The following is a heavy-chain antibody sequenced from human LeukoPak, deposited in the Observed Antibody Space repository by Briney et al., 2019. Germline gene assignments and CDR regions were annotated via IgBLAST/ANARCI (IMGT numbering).Heavy chain of an antibody. V-gene: IGHV3-7*01. CDR1: GFTFSSYW. CDR2: IKQDGSEK. J-gene: IGHJ4*02. CDR3: ARDYYDYVWGSVSDY. D-gene: IGHD3-16*01. Sequence: PGGSLRLSCAASGFTFSSYWMSWVRQAPGKGLEWVANIKQDGSEKYYVDSVKGRFTISRDNAKNSLYLQMNSLRAEDTAVYYCARDYYDYVWGSVSDYWGQGTLVTVSS.